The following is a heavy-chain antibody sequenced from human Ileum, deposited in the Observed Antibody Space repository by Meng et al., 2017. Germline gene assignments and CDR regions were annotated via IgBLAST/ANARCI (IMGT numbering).Heavy chain of an antibody. D-gene: IGHD3-16*01. CDR3: VGDPPGGSPGLDY. J-gene: IGHJ4*02. CDR1: GFVFNDAW. V-gene: IGHV3-15*01. CDR2: LKSKAFGETA. Sequence: GGSLRLSCDASGFVFNDAWINWVRRAPGKGLEWLGHLKSKAFGETANYAAPVKGRFSISRDDSTSTAYLQMNSLKVEDTAVYFCVGDPPGGSPGLDYWGQGTPVTVSS.